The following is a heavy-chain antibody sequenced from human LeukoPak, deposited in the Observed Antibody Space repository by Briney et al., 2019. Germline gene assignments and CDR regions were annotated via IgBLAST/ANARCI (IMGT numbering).Heavy chain of an antibody. CDR2: IYPGDSDT. Sequence: GESLKISCKASGYSFTSYWIGWVRQMPGKGLEWMGIIYPGDSDTRYSPSFQGQVTISADKSISTAYLQWSSLKASDTAMYYCARSLGLRLGELSPPYYFDYWGQGTLVTVSS. D-gene: IGHD3-16*02. J-gene: IGHJ4*02. V-gene: IGHV5-51*01. CDR1: GYSFTSYW. CDR3: ARSLGLRLGELSPPYYFDY.